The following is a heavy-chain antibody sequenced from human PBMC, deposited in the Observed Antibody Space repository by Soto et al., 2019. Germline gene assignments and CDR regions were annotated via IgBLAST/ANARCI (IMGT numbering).Heavy chain of an antibody. J-gene: IGHJ5*02. CDR2: ISSSGSTI. Sequence: PGGSLRLSCAASGFTFSSYEMNWVRQAPGKGLEWVSYISSSGSTIYYADSVKGRFTISRDNAKNSLYLQMNSLRAEDTAVYYCARVHLYCGGDCYPRFDPWGQGTLVTVSS. CDR3: ARVHLYCGGDCYPRFDP. CDR1: GFTFSSYE. V-gene: IGHV3-48*03. D-gene: IGHD2-21*02.